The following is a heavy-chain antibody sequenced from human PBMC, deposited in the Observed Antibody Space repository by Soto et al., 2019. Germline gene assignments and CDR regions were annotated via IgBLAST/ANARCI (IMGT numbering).Heavy chain of an antibody. CDR2: IIPLFGTT. D-gene: IGHD6-19*01. J-gene: IGHJ5*02. CDR1: GGTFSSYG. CDR3: ARAHGSSWYNWFDP. V-gene: IGHV1-69*13. Sequence: SVKVSCKAYGGTFSSYGISWVRQAPGQGLEWMGGIIPLFGTTNFAHKFKGRVTITADESTSTVYMELGSLRFEDTAIYYCARAHGSSWYNWFDPWGQGTLVTVSS.